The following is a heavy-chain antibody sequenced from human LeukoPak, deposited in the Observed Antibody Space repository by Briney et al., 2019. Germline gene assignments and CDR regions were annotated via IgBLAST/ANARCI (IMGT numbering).Heavy chain of an antibody. CDR2: MNPNSGNT. CDR1: GYTFTSYD. V-gene: IGHV1-8*01. J-gene: IGHJ4*02. D-gene: IGHD3-22*01. CDR3: ARGYDSSGYCFDY. Sequence: ASVKVSCKASGYTFTSYDINWVRQSTGQGLEWMGWMNPNSGNTGYAQKFQGRVTMTRNTSISPAYMELRSLRSEDTAVYYCARGYDSSGYCFDYWGQGTLVTVSS.